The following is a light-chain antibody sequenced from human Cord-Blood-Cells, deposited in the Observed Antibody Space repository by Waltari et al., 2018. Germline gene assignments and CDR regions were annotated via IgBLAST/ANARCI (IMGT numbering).Light chain of an antibody. Sequence: SYDLTQPPSVSVSPGQTARITCSGDALPKKYAYWYKQKLGQTPVLVIYEDSKRPSGIPARYSGSSSGTMATLTVSGTQVEDEADYYCYETDSSGNRVFGGGTKLTVL. CDR3: YETDSSGNRV. CDR1: ALPKKY. CDR2: EDS. V-gene: IGLV3-10*01. J-gene: IGLJ2*01.